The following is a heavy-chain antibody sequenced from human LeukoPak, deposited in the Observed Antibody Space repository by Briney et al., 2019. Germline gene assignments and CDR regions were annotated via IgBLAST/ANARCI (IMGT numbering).Heavy chain of an antibody. D-gene: IGHD5-24*01. J-gene: IGHJ4*02. Sequence: GGSLRLSCAASGFTFSSYGMHWVRQAPGKGQEWVAVIWFDGTNKYFADSVKGRFTISIDNSKNTLYLQMNSLRAEDTAVYYCARRDGYNADFDYWGQGTLVTVSS. CDR2: IWFDGTNK. CDR3: ARRDGYNADFDY. CDR1: GFTFSSYG. V-gene: IGHV3-33*01.